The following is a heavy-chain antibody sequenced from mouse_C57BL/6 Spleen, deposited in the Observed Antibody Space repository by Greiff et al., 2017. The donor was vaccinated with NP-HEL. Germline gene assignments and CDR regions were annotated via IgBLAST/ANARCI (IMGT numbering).Heavy chain of an antibody. CDR2: ISYDGSN. Sequence: ESGPGLVKPSQSLSLTCSVTGYSITSGYYWNWIRQFPGNKLEWMGYISYDGSNNYNPSLKNRISITRDTSKNQFFLKLNSVTTEDTATYYCARGDSYGSSPYWYFDVWGTGTTVTVSS. V-gene: IGHV3-6*01. D-gene: IGHD1-1*01. J-gene: IGHJ1*03. CDR3: ARGDSYGSSPYWYFDV. CDR1: GYSITSGYY.